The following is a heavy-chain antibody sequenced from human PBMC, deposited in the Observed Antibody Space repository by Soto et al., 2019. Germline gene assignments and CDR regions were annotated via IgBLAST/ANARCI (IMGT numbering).Heavy chain of an antibody. CDR1: GFTFSSYA. J-gene: IGHJ4*02. CDR2: ISYDGSNK. D-gene: IGHD6-6*01. V-gene: IGHV3-30-3*01. Sequence: GGSLRLSCAASGFTFSSYAMHWVRQAPGKGLEWVAVISYDGSNKYYADSVKGRFTISRDNSKNTLYLQMNSLRAEDTAVYYCARDVGRGGIAARPNYFDYWGQGTLVTVSS. CDR3: ARDVGRGGIAARPNYFDY.